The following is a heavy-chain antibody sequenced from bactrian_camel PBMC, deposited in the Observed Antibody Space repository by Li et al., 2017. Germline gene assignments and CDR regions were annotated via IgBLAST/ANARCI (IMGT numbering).Heavy chain of an antibody. D-gene: IGHD6*01. J-gene: IGHJ4*01. CDR3: AAGSPWRAVCTVGRGASDYDY. V-gene: IGHV3S53*01. CDR1: GYAARQKC. Sequence: QLVEFGGGSVQAGGSLRLSCTASGYAARQKCMGWFRRTPGKAREGVAVFDTDGPITYADSVKGRFTISKDNAKNTLYLEMNSLTPEDTAMYYCAAGSPWRAVCTVGRGASDYDYWGQGTQVTVS. CDR2: FDTDGPI.